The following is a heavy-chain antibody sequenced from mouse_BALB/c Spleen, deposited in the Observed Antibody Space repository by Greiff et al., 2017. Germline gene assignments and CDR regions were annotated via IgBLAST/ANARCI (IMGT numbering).Heavy chain of an antibody. CDR1: GYTFTSYW. V-gene: IGHV1S22*01. D-gene: IGHD1-1*02. J-gene: IGHJ2*01. CDR2: IYPGSGST. Sequence: LQQPGSELVRPGASVKLSCKASGYTFTSYWMHWVKQRHGQGLEWIGNIYPGSGSTNYDEKFKSKGTLTVDTSSSTAYMHLSSLTSEDSAVYYSTRWGGNYLDYWGQGTTLTVSS. CDR3: TRWGGNYLDY.